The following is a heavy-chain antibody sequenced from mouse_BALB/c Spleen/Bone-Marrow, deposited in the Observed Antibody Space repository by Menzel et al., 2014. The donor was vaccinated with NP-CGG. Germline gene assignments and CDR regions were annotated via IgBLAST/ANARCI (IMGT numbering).Heavy chain of an antibody. Sequence: ESGPDLVKPSQSLSLPCTVTGYSITSGYSCHWIRQFPGNKLAWMGYIHYSGTTNYNPSLKSRFSITRDTSKNQFFLQLNSVTTEDTATYYCARGYYGYDSAWFTYWGQGTLVTVSA. CDR2: IHYSGTT. J-gene: IGHJ3*01. CDR3: ARGYYGYDSAWFTY. V-gene: IGHV3-1*02. D-gene: IGHD2-2*01. CDR1: GYSITSGYS.